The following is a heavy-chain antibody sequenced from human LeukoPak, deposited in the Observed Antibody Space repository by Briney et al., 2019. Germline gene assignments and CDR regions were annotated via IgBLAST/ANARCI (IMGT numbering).Heavy chain of an antibody. Sequence: PGGSLRLSCAASGFTFDDYAMHWVRHAPGKGLEWVSLISWDGGGTYYADTVKGRFTISRDNSKNSLYLQMNSLRAEDTALYYCAKDMAAYYYASGNIDHWGQGTLVTVSS. CDR1: GFTFDDYA. CDR3: AKDMAAYYYASGNIDH. CDR2: ISWDGGGT. V-gene: IGHV3-43D*03. D-gene: IGHD3-10*01. J-gene: IGHJ4*02.